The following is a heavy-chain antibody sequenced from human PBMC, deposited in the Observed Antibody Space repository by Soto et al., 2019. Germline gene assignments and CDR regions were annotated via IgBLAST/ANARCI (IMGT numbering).Heavy chain of an antibody. CDR1: GFSLSGFW. CDR3: ARDGRRKWGLIGFDV. D-gene: IGHD3-16*02. CDR2: IKEDGTEK. V-gene: IGHV3-7*03. Sequence: EMEVVESGGGLVQPGGSLRLSCVVSGFSLSGFWMTWVRQTPGKRLEWVATIKEDGTEKYYGDSVEGRFVISRDNAKKSVDLQMHSLTGEDTAVYYCARDGRRKWGLIGFDVWGRGTEVTVSS. J-gene: IGHJ3*01.